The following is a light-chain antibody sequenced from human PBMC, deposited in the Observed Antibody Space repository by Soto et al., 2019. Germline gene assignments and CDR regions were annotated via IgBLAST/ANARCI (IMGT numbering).Light chain of an antibody. V-gene: IGLV4-69*01. CDR2: LNTDGSH. Sequence: QLVLTQSPSASASLGASVQLTCTLSSGHSSYTIAWHQQQPEKGPRYLMKLNTDGSHSRGDGIPDRFSGSRSGAERYLTISSLQSEDEADDSCQTWGAGIVVFGGGTKLTVL. CDR3: QTWGAGIVV. J-gene: IGLJ3*02. CDR1: SGHSSYT.